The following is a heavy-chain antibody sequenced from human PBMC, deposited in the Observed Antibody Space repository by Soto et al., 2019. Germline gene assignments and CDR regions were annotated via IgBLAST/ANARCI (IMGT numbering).Heavy chain of an antibody. CDR3: ARSYSGSFYFDY. Sequence: GAALKISCKGSGYSFTSYWIRWVRQIPGKGLDWMGIIYPGDSDTRYSPAFQGQVTISADKSISTAYLQWSSLKAPDPAMYYSARSYSGSFYFDYWGQGSLVA. J-gene: IGHJ4*02. CDR2: IYPGDSDT. V-gene: IGHV5-51*01. D-gene: IGHD1-26*01. CDR1: GYSFTSYW.